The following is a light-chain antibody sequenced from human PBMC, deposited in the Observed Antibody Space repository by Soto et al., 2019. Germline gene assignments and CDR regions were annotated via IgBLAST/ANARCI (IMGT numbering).Light chain of an antibody. Sequence: DIQMTQSPSTLSAYVGDIFTITCRASQSLRSSLAWYQPKTGKAPKLRSEKASTLESGVPSNGSGRGAWTECTRTSSSLQPEDFATYYCQQYNRYPWTFGQGTKVDI. CDR2: KAS. V-gene: IGKV1-5*03. CDR1: QSLRSS. CDR3: QQYNRYPWT. J-gene: IGKJ1*01.